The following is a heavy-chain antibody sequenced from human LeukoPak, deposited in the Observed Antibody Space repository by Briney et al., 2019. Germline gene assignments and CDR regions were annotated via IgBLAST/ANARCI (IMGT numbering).Heavy chain of an antibody. CDR2: IYYSGST. V-gene: IGHV4-59*08. Sequence: SETLSLTCTVSGGSISSYYWSWIRQPPGKGLEWIGYIYYSGSTNYNPSLKSRVTISVDTSKNQFSLKLSSVTAADTAVYCCATQTYYYGSGGRDWGQGTLVTVSS. CDR3: ATQTYYYGSGGRD. CDR1: GGSISSYY. J-gene: IGHJ4*02. D-gene: IGHD3-10*01.